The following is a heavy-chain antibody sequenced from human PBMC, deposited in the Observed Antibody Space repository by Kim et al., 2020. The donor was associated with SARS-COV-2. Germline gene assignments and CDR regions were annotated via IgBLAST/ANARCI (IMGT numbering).Heavy chain of an antibody. V-gene: IGHV4-34*01. Sequence: SETLSLTCAVYGGSFSGYYWSWIRQPPGKGLEWIGEINHSGSTNYNPSLKIRVTISVDTSKNQFSLKLSSVTAADTAVYYCASTGMVRGVFRFVGMDVWGQGTTVTVSS. CDR1: GGSFSGYY. D-gene: IGHD3-10*01. CDR2: INHSGST. CDR3: ASTGMVRGVFRFVGMDV. J-gene: IGHJ6*02.